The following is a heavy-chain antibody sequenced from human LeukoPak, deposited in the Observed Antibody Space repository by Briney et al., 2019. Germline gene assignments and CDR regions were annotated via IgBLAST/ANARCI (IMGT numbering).Heavy chain of an antibody. CDR2: ISGSGVST. CDR1: GFTFSSSA. J-gene: IGHJ4*02. V-gene: IGHV3-23*01. D-gene: IGHD3-10*01. CDR3: AKLALGSGNY. Sequence: GGSLRLSCAASGFTFSSSAMSWVRQAPGKALEWVSTISGSGVSTYYADSVKGRFTISKDNSKNTLHLQLSSLRAEDTAVYYCAKLALGSGNYWGQGTLVTVSS.